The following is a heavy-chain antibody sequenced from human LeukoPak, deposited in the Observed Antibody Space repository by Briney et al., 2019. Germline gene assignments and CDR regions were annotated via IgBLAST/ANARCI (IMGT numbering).Heavy chain of an antibody. D-gene: IGHD4-17*01. Sequence: PGESLKISCKGSGYSFGSYWIGWVRQMPGKGLEWMGIIYPGDSDTRYSPSFQGQVTISADKSIKTAYLQWSSLKASDTAMYYCASSTAVTTHYLDFWGQGTLVTVSS. J-gene: IGHJ4*02. CDR3: ASSTAVTTHYLDF. CDR1: GYSFGSYW. CDR2: IYPGDSDT. V-gene: IGHV5-51*01.